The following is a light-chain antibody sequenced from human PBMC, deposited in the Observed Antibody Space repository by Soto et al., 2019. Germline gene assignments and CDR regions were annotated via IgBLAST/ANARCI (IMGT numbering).Light chain of an antibody. V-gene: IGKV1-39*01. CDR2: AAS. J-gene: IGKJ4*01. CDR1: QSISSY. CDR3: QQSYSTPPLT. Sequence: DIQMTQSPSSLPASVGDRVTITCRASQSISSYLNWYQQKPGKAPKLLIYAASNSQSGVPSRFSGSGTGTDFTLIISILQPEDFATYYCQQSYSTPPLTFGGGTKVDIK.